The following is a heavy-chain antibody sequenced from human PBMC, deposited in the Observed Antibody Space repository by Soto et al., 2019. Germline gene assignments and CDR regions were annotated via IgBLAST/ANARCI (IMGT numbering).Heavy chain of an antibody. CDR3: ARPRTTGTTKKAFDS. V-gene: IGHV1-69*02. CDR1: GGTFSSYT. CDR2: IIRILGIA. J-gene: IGHJ3*02. Sequence: ASVKVSCKASGGTFSSYTISWVRQAPGQGLEWMGRIIRILGIANYAQKFQGRVTITADKSTSTAYMELSSLRSKDTAVYYCARPRTTGTTKKAFDSWGQGTMVTVSS. D-gene: IGHD1-1*01.